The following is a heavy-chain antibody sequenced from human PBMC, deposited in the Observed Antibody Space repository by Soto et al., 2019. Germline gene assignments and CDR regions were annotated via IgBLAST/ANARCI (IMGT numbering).Heavy chain of an antibody. D-gene: IGHD5-18*01. CDR3: AGQLGYNYGRINY. J-gene: IGHJ4*02. CDR1: GGSISSNGYY. V-gene: IGHV4-39*01. Sequence: SETLSLTCTVSGGSISSNGYYWGWIRQPPGKGLEWIGSIYHTGSNYCNPSLKSRVTISVDTPNNQLSLKLTSVTAADTAVYYCAGQLGYNYGRINYWGQGTLVTVSS. CDR2: IYHTGSN.